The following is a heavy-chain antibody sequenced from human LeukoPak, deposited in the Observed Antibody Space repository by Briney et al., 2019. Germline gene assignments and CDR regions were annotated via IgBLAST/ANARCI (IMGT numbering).Heavy chain of an antibody. CDR2: IYYTGST. Sequence: SETLSLTCTVSGGSIRSSTYYWAWFRQPPGKGLEWIGTIYYTGSTYYKPSLKSRISMSVDTSKNEFSLKLSSVTAADTAVYYCARNYDDTNGYTDWGQGALVTVSS. D-gene: IGHD3-22*01. CDR3: ARNYDDTNGYTD. CDR1: GGSIRSSTYY. V-gene: IGHV4-39*01. J-gene: IGHJ4*02.